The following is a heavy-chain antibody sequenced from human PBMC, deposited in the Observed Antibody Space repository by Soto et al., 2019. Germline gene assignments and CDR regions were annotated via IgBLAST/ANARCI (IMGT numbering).Heavy chain of an antibody. CDR1: GVTFSTSG. CDR3: ARVYPSICGGGNCYRLDSYFDS. CDR2: IIPLFGTP. Sequence: QVQLVQSGAEVKKPGSSLKVSCKTSGVTFSTSGISWVRQGPGQGLEWMGGIIPLFGTPKYARKFQGRVSITAFDSATTTDLELSGLSSDDTAIYYCARVYPSICGGGNCYRLDSYFDSWGQGSQVVVSS. D-gene: IGHD2-21*01. V-gene: IGHV1-69*01. J-gene: IGHJ4*03.